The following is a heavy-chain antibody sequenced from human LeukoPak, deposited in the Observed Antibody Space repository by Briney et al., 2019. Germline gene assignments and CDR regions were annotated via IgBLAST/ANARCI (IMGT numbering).Heavy chain of an antibody. CDR2: ISYDGSNK. CDR1: GFTFSSYA. CDR3: ARVSTSSRGPYDY. Sequence: GGSLRLSCAASGFTFSSYAMHWVRQAPGKGLEWVAVISYDGSNKYYADSVKGRFTISRDNSKNTLYLQMNSLRAEDTAVYYCARVSTSSRGPYDYWGQGTLVTVSS. V-gene: IGHV3-30-3*01. J-gene: IGHJ4*02. D-gene: IGHD2-2*01.